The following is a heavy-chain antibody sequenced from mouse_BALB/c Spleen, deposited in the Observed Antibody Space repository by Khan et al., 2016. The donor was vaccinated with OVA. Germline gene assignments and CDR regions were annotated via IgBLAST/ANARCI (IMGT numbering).Heavy chain of an antibody. D-gene: IGHD2-5*01. CDR1: GFNIKDTY. CDR3: ARNSNPYDDAMDY. J-gene: IGHJ4*01. V-gene: IGHV14-3*02. Sequence: VQLKQSGAELVKPGASVKLSCTASGFNIKDTYMHWVKQRPEQGLEWIGRIDPANGITKYDPKFQGKATLTADTSSNTAYLQLSSLTSEDTAVEDCARNSNPYDDAMDYWGQGTSVTVSS. CDR2: IDPANGIT.